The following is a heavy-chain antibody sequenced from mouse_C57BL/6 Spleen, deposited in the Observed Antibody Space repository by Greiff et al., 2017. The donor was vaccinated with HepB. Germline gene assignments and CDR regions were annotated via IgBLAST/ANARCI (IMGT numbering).Heavy chain of an antibody. CDR1: GFNIKDYY. CDR3: PPGVVEGYFDV. CDR2: IDPEDGDT. Sequence: VQLQQSGAELVRPGASVKLSCTASGFNIKDYYMHWVKQRPEQGLEWIGRIDPEDGDTEYAPKFQGKATMTADTSSNTAYLQLSSLTSEDTAVYCCPPGVVEGYFDVWGTGTTVTVSS. D-gene: IGHD1-1*01. J-gene: IGHJ1*03. V-gene: IGHV14-1*01.